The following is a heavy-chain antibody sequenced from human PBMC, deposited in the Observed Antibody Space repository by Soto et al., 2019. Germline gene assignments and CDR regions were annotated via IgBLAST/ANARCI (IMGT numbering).Heavy chain of an antibody. CDR2: ISSNGGST. Sequence: GGSLRLSCAASGFTFSSYAMHWVRQAPGKGLEYVSAISSNGGSTYYANSVKGRFTISRDNSKNTLYLQMGSLRAEDMAVYYCARDKACSSTSCGRYYYYMDVWGKGTTVTVSS. J-gene: IGHJ6*03. CDR1: GFTFSSYA. CDR3: ARDKACSSTSCGRYYYYMDV. V-gene: IGHV3-64*01. D-gene: IGHD2-2*01.